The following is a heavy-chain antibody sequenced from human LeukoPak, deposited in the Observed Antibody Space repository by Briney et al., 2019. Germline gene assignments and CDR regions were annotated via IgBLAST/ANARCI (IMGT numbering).Heavy chain of an antibody. CDR1: GFTFSTYA. D-gene: IGHD2-2*01. CDR2: ISYDGGNK. CDR3: ARLRGYCTSSSCYSNWFDP. Sequence: GGSLRLSCAASGFTFSTYAMHWVRQAPGKGLEWVAAISYDGGNKFYADSVKGRFTISRDTSENTLYLQMNSLRAEDTAVYYCARLRGYCTSSSCYSNWFDPWGQGTLVTVSS. V-gene: IGHV3-30-3*01. J-gene: IGHJ5*02.